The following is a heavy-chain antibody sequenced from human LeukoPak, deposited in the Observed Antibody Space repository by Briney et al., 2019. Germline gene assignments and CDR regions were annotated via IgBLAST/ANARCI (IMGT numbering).Heavy chain of an antibody. Sequence: SETLSLTCTVSGGSISSSRYYWGWIRQPPGKGLEWIGCIYYSGRPYFNPSLKSRVTISVDTSKNQFSLKLSSVTAADTAVYYCARAYSSSWFDYWGQGTLVTVSS. D-gene: IGHD6-13*01. CDR3: ARAYSSSWFDY. J-gene: IGHJ4*02. CDR2: IYYSGRP. V-gene: IGHV4-39*07. CDR1: GGSISSSRYY.